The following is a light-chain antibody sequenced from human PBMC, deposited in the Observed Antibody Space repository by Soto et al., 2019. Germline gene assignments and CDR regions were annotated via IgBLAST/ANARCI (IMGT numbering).Light chain of an antibody. J-gene: IGKJ1*01. V-gene: IGKV1-39*01. CDR1: QSSSNY. CDR2: LAS. CDR3: QQTYKTPLT. Sequence: DIQMTQSPSSLSASVGARVTITCRASQSSSNYLHWYQQRPGKAPKLLIYLASSLSSGVPSKFSGSGSGTEFTLTISVLQPEDSATYYCQQTYKTPLTFGQGTKVEIK.